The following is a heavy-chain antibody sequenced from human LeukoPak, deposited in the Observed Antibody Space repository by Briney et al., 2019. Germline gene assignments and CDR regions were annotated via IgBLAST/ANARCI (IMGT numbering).Heavy chain of an antibody. V-gene: IGHV3-48*02. Sequence: GGSLRLSCAASGFXFSSYAIQWVRQAPGKGLEWVSYITYNSGTIFYADSVKGRFTISRDNAKDSLYLQMSSLRDEDTAVYYCARDSGYSYADDYWGQGTLVTVSS. CDR2: ITYNSGTI. J-gene: IGHJ4*02. D-gene: IGHD5-18*01. CDR1: GFXFSSYA. CDR3: ARDSGYSYADDY.